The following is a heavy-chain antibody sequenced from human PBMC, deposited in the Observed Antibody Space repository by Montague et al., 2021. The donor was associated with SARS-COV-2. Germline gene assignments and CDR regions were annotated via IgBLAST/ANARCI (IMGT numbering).Heavy chain of an antibody. V-gene: IGHV3-21*01. CDR1: GFTFSSYS. Sequence: SLRLSCAASGFTFSSYSMNWVRQAPGKGLEWVSSISSSSSYIYYADSVKGRFTISRDNAKNSLYLQMNSLRAEDTAVYYCARYPRRDGHNPIYYFDYWGQGTLVTVSS. D-gene: IGHD5-24*01. J-gene: IGHJ4*02. CDR2: ISSSSSYI. CDR3: ARYPRRDGHNPIYYFDY.